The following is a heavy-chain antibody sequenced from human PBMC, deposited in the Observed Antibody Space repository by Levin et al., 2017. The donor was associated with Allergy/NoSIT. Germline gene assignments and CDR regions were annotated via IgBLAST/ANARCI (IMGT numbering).Heavy chain of an antibody. J-gene: IGHJ4*02. Sequence: SETLSLTCDVSDGSISSYYWSWIRQPPGKGLEWIGYIYYSGSTHYNPSLKSRVTMLVDTSKNQFSLKLSSVTAADTAVYYCARAVAGTSFRFDYWGQGTVVTVSS. D-gene: IGHD6-19*01. CDR2: IYYSGST. CDR3: ARAVAGTSFRFDY. CDR1: DGSISSYY. V-gene: IGHV4-59*01.